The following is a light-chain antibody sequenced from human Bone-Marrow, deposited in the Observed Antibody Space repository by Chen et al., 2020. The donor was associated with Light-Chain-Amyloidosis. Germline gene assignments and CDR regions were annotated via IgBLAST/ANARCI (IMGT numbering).Light chain of an antibody. CDR2: EVT. CDR1: SSDVGDDNH. J-gene: IGLJ1*01. CDR3: SSYTITNTLV. V-gene: IGLV2-14*01. Sequence: QSALPQPASVSGSPGQSITISSTGTSSDVGDDNHVSWYQQNQDKAPKLMIYEVTNRPSWVPDRFSGSKSDNSASLTISGLQTEDEADYFCSSYTITNTLVFGSGTRVTVL.